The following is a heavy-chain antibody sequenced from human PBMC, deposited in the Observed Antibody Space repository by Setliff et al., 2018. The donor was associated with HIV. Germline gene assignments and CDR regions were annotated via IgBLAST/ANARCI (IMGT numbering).Heavy chain of an antibody. J-gene: IGHJ4*02. D-gene: IGHD1-7*01. CDR2: MNPNSGNT. V-gene: IGHV1-8*02. Sequence: ASVKVSCKASGYTFTSYDINWVRQATGQGLEWMGWMNPNSGNTGYAQKFQGRVTMTRNTSISTAYMELSSLRSDDTAIYYCARDRGWELSHPPFFDSWGQGTLVTVSS. CDR1: GYTFTSYD. CDR3: ARDRGWELSHPPFFDS.